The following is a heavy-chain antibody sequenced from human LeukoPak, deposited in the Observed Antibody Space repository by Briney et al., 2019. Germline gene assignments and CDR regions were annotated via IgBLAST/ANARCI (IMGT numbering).Heavy chain of an antibody. CDR2: IKPDGSEK. CDR1: GFVFSASY. Sequence: GGSLRLSCEASGFVFSASYMIWVRKAPGKGLEWVATIKPDGSEKYHVDSVSGRFTISRDNTNDSLFLQMNSLRVDDTAVYYCVRGGTYWTVSWGQGTLVNVS. J-gene: IGHJ5*01. CDR3: VRGGTYWTVS. V-gene: IGHV3-7*01.